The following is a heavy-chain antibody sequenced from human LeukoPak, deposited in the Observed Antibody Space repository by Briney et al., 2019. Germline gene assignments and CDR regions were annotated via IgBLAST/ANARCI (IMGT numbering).Heavy chain of an antibody. V-gene: IGHV4-59*08. Sequence: SETLSLTCSVSGGSVDTFYWTWIRQPPGKGLDWLGHVYYTGSTNYNSSLQDRISISIDMSKNQFSLTLTSVTAADTAFYYCARHVGDYFDSWGQGILVTVSS. CDR2: VYYTGST. D-gene: IGHD1-26*01. CDR1: GGSVDTFY. J-gene: IGHJ4*02. CDR3: ARHVGDYFDS.